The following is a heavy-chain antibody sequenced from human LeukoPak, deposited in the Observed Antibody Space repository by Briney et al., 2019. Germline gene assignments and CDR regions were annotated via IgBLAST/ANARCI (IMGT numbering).Heavy chain of an antibody. V-gene: IGHV1-3*01. J-gene: IGHJ4*02. CDR1: GYTFIKYA. CDR2: INAHNGDT. Sequence: ASVTVSCKASGYTFIKYAIHWVRQAPGQRLEWMGWINAHNGDTKYSQKFQGRVAITRDTSASIVYMELSTLRFEDTAVYYCARGSTSDWPLEYWGRGILVTVSS. D-gene: IGHD2-21*02. CDR3: ARGSTSDWPLEY.